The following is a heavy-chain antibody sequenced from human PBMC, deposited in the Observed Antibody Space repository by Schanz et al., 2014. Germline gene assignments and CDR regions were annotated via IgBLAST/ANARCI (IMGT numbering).Heavy chain of an antibody. CDR1: GFTLTSYA. D-gene: IGHD3-3*01. CDR2: ISATSAKI. J-gene: IGHJ4*02. V-gene: IGHV3-48*02. Sequence: EVQLVESGGGLVQPGGSLRLSCAASGFTLTSYALTWVRQAPGKGLEWVSYISATSAKIDYADSVQGRFTISRDNAKNSLYLQMNSLRDEDTAVYYCAATTILADWGQGTLVAVSS. CDR3: AATTILAD.